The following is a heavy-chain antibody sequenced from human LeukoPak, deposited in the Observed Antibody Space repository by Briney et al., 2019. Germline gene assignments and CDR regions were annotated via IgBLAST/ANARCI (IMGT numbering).Heavy chain of an antibody. D-gene: IGHD6-13*01. CDR1: GGSLSRYY. CDR2: IHNSGST. J-gene: IGHJ6*02. V-gene: IGHV4-4*09. CDR3: ARRLTSSNWFYGMDV. Sequence: SETLSLTCTVSGGSLSRYYWSWIRQPPGKGLEWIGWLGYIHNSGSTSYSPSLRSRVSISVHTSKNQISLMLNSVTAADTAVYFCARRLTSSNWFYGMDVWGQGTTVTVSS.